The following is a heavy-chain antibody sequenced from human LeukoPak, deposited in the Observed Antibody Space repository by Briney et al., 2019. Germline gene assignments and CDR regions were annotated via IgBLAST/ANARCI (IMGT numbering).Heavy chain of an antibody. J-gene: IGHJ4*02. CDR2: IYYSGST. D-gene: IGHD6-13*01. V-gene: IGHV4-59*01. Sequence: PSETLSLTCAVYGGSFSSYYWSWIRQPPGKGLEWIGYIYYSGSTNYNPSLKSRVTISVDTSKNQFSLKLSSVTAADTAVYYCARGPGIAAAGFDYWGQGTLVTVSS. CDR1: GGSFSSYY. CDR3: ARGPGIAAAGFDY.